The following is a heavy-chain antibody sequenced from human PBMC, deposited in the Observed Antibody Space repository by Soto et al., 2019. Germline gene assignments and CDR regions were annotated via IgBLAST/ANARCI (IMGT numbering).Heavy chain of an antibody. CDR3: AREKLYTTSSFDF. J-gene: IGHJ4*02. V-gene: IGHV3-21*01. Sequence: RGSLRPSCAGSGFPFSSNSMHWVRQAPGKGLEWVSRISKSTMDTSYADSVKGRFTISRDNAKNSLYLQMSSLRAEDTALYYCAREKLYTTSSFDFWGQGTLVTVSS. CDR1: GFPFSSNS. CDR2: ISKSTMDT. D-gene: IGHD2-8*01.